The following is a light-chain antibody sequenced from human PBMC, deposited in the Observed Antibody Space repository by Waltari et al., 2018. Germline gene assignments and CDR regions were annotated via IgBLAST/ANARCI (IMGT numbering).Light chain of an antibody. V-gene: IGLV3-21*04. Sequence: SYVLTQPPSVSVAPGKTARITCGGNNIGSKSVHWFQQGPGQAPMLVIYYDTDRPSGIPERFSGSNSGNTATLTISRVEAGDEADYYCQAWDSSSDHVVFGGGTKL. J-gene: IGLJ2*01. CDR3: QAWDSSSDHVV. CDR2: YDT. CDR1: NIGSKS.